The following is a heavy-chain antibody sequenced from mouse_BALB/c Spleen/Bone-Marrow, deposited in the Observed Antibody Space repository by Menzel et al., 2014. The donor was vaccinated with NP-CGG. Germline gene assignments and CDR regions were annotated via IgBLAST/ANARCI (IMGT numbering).Heavy chain of an antibody. CDR3: ARGGHDFSLDY. J-gene: IGHJ4*01. Sequence: QVQLQQSGAEFVMPGASVKMSCKASGYTFTDMWMHWVKQRPGQGLEWIGAIDTSDSYINYNQKFKGKASLTVDASSSTAYTHLSSLTSDDSAVYYCARGGHDFSLDYWGQGTSVIVSS. CDR2: IDTSDSYI. D-gene: IGHD2-4*01. V-gene: IGHV1-69*01. CDR1: GYTFTDMW.